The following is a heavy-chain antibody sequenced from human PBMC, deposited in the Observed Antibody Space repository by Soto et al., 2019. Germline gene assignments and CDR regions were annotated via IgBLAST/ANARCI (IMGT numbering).Heavy chain of an antibody. J-gene: IGHJ4*02. CDR1: GYTFTSYD. Sequence: ASVKVSCKASGYTFTSYDINWVRQATGQGLEWMGWMNPNSGNTVYAQKFQGRVTMTRNTSISTAHMELSSLRSEDTAVYYCARGRKVWGDIVVVVLFDYWGQGTLVTVSS. V-gene: IGHV1-8*01. CDR3: ARGRKVWGDIVVVVLFDY. CDR2: MNPNSGNT. D-gene: IGHD2-15*01.